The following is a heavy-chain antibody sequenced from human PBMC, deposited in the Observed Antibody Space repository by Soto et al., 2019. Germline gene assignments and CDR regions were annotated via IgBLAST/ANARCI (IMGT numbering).Heavy chain of an antibody. Sequence: QVRLQQRGAGLLKPSETLSLTCVVSDGTFSGFYWSWIRQPPGKGLEWIGDIDHSGNTHYNPSLKSRLIISKDTSRKHFSLNLTSVTASDTGTYFCSRGRPPRYWGQGTLVTVSS. V-gene: IGHV4-34*02. J-gene: IGHJ4*02. CDR3: SRGRPPRY. CDR2: IDHSGNT. CDR1: DGTFSGFY.